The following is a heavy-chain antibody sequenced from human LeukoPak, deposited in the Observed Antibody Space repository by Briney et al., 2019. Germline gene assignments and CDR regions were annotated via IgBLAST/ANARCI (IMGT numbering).Heavy chain of an antibody. CDR3: ARPSNPYDSSGYFDY. D-gene: IGHD3-22*01. J-gene: IGHJ4*02. CDR2: INHSGST. V-gene: IGHV4-34*01. CDR1: GGSFSGYY. Sequence: ASETLSLTCAVYGGSFSGYYWSWIRQPPGKGLEWIGEINHSGSTNYNPSLKSRVTISVDTSKNQFSLKLSSVTAADTAVYYCARPSNPYDSSGYFDYWGQGTLVTVSS.